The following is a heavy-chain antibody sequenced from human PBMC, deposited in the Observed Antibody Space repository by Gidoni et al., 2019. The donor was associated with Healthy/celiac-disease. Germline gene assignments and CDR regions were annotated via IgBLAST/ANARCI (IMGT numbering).Heavy chain of an antibody. J-gene: IGHJ6*02. V-gene: IGHV4-34*01. CDR1: GGSFSGYY. Sequence: QVQLQQWGAGLLKPSETLYLTGAVYGGSFSGYYWSWIRQPPGKGLEWTREINHSGSTNSNPSLKSRVTISVDTSKNQFSLKLSSVTAADTAVYYCARVRQWLPSYYYYGMDVWGQGTTVTVSS. D-gene: IGHD6-19*01. CDR2: INHSGST. CDR3: ARVRQWLPSYYYYGMDV.